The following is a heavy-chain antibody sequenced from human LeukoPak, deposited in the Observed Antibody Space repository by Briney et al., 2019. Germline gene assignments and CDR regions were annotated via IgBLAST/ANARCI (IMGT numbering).Heavy chain of an antibody. CDR2: ISYDGSNK. CDR1: GFTFSSYG. Sequence: GGSLRLSCAASGFTFSSYGMHWVRQAPGKGLEWVAVISYDGSNKYYADSVKGRFTISRDNSKNTLYLQMNSLRAEDTAVYYCAKDSRWLGHYFDYWGQGTLVTVSS. D-gene: IGHD5-24*01. V-gene: IGHV3-30*18. CDR3: AKDSRWLGHYFDY. J-gene: IGHJ4*02.